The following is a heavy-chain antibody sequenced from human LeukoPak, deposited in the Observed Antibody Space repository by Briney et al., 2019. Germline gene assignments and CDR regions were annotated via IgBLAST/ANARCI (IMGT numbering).Heavy chain of an antibody. D-gene: IGHD2-21*01. J-gene: IGHJ6*02. CDR3: ASCFGYYYYGMDV. CDR2: IKQDGSEK. CDR1: GFTFSSYW. V-gene: IGHV3-7*01. Sequence: GGSLRLSCAASGFTFSSYWMSWVRQAPGKGLEWVANIKQDGSEKYCVDSVKGRFTISRDNAKNSLYLQMNSLRAEDTAVYYCASCFGYYYYGMDVWGQGTTVTVSS.